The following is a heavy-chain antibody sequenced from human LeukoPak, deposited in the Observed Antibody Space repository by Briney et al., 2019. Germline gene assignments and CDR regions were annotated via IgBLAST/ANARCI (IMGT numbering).Heavy chain of an antibody. J-gene: IGHJ5*02. V-gene: IGHV4-39*01. D-gene: IGHD6-19*01. CDR1: GGSISSSSYY. CDR3: ARKGYTSGWYGNH. Sequence: PSETLSLTCTVSGGSISSSSYYWGWIRQPPGKGLEWIGSIFYTGSTYYNPSLKSRVTISVDTSKNQFSLKLSSVTAADTAVYFCARKGYTSGWYGNHWGQGTLVTVSS. CDR2: IFYTGST.